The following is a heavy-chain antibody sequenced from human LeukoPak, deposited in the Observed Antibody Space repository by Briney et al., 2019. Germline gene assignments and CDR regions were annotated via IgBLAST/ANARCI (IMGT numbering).Heavy chain of an antibody. CDR3: ARTYATPRTYCGGDCYPPPDWFDP. J-gene: IGHJ5*02. V-gene: IGHV3-66*01. Sequence: PGGSLRLSCAASGFTVSSNYMSWVRQAPGKGLEWVSVIYSGGSTYYADSVKGRSTISRDNSKNTLYLQMNSLRAEDTAVYYCARTYATPRTYCGGDCYPPPDWFDPWGQGTLVTVSS. CDR2: IYSGGST. D-gene: IGHD2-21*02. CDR1: GFTVSSNY.